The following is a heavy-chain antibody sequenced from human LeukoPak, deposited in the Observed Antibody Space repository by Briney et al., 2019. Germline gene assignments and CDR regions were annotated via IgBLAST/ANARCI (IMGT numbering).Heavy chain of an antibody. J-gene: IGHJ3*02. Sequence: PGGSLRLSCAASGFTCSSYAMSWVRQAPGKGLEWVSAISGSGGSTYYADSVKGRFTISRDNSKNTLYLQMNSLRAEDTAVYYCAKSRRRITMIVVVITPLQNAFDIWGQGTMVTVSS. CDR2: ISGSGGST. CDR1: GFTCSSYA. D-gene: IGHD3-22*01. V-gene: IGHV3-23*01. CDR3: AKSRRRITMIVVVITPLQNAFDI.